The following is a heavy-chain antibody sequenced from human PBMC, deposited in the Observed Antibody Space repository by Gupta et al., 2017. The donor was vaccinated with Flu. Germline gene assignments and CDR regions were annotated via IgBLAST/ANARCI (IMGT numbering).Heavy chain of an antibody. CDR2: ISSSGGTM. Sequence: EVQLVESGGALVQPGGSLRLSCEASGFTLSSSEINWVRQAPVRGLEWVSYISSSGGTMYYTDSVKGRFTISRDNARNSVYLQMNSLRAEDTAVYYCARGRVSYRLNSFDSWGQGTLVTVSS. CDR1: GFTLSSSE. V-gene: IGHV3-48*03. D-gene: IGHD1-26*01. CDR3: ARGRVSYRLNSFDS. J-gene: IGHJ5*01.